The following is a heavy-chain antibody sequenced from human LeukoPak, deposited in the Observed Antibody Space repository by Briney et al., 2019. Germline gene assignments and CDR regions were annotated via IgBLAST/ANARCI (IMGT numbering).Heavy chain of an antibody. CDR1: GFTFSTYA. D-gene: IGHD5-18*01. Sequence: GGSLRLSCAASGFTFSTYAMNWVRQAPGKGLEWVAVISYDGSNKYYADSVKGRFTISRDNSKNTLYLQMNSLRAEETAVYYCAREIQLAIDYWGQGTLVTVSS. CDR2: ISYDGSNK. V-gene: IGHV3-30*04. J-gene: IGHJ4*02. CDR3: AREIQLAIDY.